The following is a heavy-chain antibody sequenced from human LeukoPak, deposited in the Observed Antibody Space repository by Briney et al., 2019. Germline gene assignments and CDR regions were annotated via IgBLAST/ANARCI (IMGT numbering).Heavy chain of an antibody. CDR2: MNPNSGNT. V-gene: IGHV1-8*03. CDR3: ASVAVAGNVNNFDY. CDR1: GYTFTSYD. Sequence: GESLKIPCKASGYTFTSYDINWVRQATGQGLEWMGWMNPNSGNTGYAQKFQGRVTITADKSTSTAYMELSSLRSEDTAVYYCASVAVAGNVNNFDYWGQGTLVTVSS. D-gene: IGHD6-19*01. J-gene: IGHJ4*02.